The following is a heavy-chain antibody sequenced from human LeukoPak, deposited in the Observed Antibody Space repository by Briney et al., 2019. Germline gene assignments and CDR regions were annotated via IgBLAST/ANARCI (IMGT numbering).Heavy chain of an antibody. D-gene: IGHD1-1*01. V-gene: IGHV3-33*01. Sequence: GGSLRLSCAASGFTFSNYGMHWVRQAPGKGLEWVAVIWYDGSNKYYADSVKGRFTISRENSKNTLYLQMNSLRAEDTAVYYCARDYSGTFDYWGQGTLVTVSS. J-gene: IGHJ4*02. CDR3: ARDYSGTFDY. CDR2: IWYDGSNK. CDR1: GFTFSNYG.